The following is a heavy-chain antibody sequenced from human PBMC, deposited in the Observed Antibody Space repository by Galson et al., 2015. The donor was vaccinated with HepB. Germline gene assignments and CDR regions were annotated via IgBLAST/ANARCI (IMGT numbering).Heavy chain of an antibody. CDR1: GSPFSTYA. CDR3: AKDVKSYSTETRLDY. CDR2: ISNSGGSIHYTESTYYT. D-gene: IGHD5-18*01. V-gene: IGHV3-23*01. J-gene: IGHJ4*02. Sequence: SLRLSCAASGSPFSTYAMSWVRQAPGKGLEWVSSISNSGGSIHYTESTYYTHYADSVKGRFSISRDNSKNTLYLQMNSLRAGDTAVYYCAKDVKSYSTETRLDYWGQGTLVTVSS.